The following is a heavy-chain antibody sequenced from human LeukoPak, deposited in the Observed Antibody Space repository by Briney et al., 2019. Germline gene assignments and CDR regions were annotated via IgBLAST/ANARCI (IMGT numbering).Heavy chain of an antibody. CDR2: IYYSGST. Sequence: PSETLSLTCTVSGGSISSSSYYWGWIRQPPGKGLEWIGSIYYSGSTYYNPSLKSRVTISVDTSKNQFSLKLSSVTAADTAVYYCARQETMVRGVIIPYYFDYWGQGTQVTVSS. CDR3: ARQETMVRGVIIPYYFDY. CDR1: GGSISSSSYY. D-gene: IGHD3-10*01. J-gene: IGHJ4*02. V-gene: IGHV4-39*01.